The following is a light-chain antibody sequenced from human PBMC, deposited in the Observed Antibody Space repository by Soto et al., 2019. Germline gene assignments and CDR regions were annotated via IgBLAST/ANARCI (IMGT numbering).Light chain of an antibody. V-gene: IGKV1-5*03. CDR2: KAS. CDR1: QTISSW. J-gene: IGKJ1*01. CDR3: QHYNSYSEA. Sequence: DIQMTQSPSTLSGSVGDRVTITCRASQTISSWLAWYQQKPGKAPKLLIYKASTLKSGFPSRFSGSGSGTEFTLTISSLQPDDFATYYCQHYNSYSEAFGQGTMVDI.